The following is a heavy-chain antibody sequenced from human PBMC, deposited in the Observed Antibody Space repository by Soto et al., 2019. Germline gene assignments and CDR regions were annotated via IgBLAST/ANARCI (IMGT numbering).Heavy chain of an antibody. CDR1: RGTFSNYA. CDR2: IVPIHDTT. J-gene: IGHJ5*02. D-gene: IGHD3-3*01. V-gene: IGHV1-69*01. CDR3: AADYDGLLS. Sequence: QVQLVQTGAEVKRPGSSVNVSCTASRGTFSNYAILWVRQAPGQGLEWMGGIVPIHDTTDCAQKFQGRVTITADEPSSTAYMELRSLRSEDTAVYYCAADYDGLLSWGQGTLVTVSS.